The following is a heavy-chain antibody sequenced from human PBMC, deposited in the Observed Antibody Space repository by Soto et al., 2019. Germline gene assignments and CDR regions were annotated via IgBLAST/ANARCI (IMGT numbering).Heavy chain of an antibody. CDR3: VRDDFGLGIDH. CDR1: PPNTNTHP. CDR2: TDNDGSFT. V-gene: IGHV3-74*01. Sequence: EVQLVESGGGLVQPGGSLRLSPTPPPPNTNTHPTHPPTHTPEKGLVWVSHTDNDGSFTTYADSVKGRFTISRDNAKNTLYLQMNSLRAEDTAVYYCVRDDFGLGIDHWGLGTLVTVSS. J-gene: IGHJ4*02. D-gene: IGHD1-26*01.